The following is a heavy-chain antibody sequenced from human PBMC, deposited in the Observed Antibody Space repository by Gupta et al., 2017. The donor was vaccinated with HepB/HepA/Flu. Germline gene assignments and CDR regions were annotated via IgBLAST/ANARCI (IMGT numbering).Heavy chain of an antibody. CDR1: GLMFRHYV. V-gene: IGHV3-23*01. CDR2: IGTSEGTT. D-gene: IGHD3-16*02. CDR3: AREKAYSNTWGAEDY. J-gene: IGHJ4*02. Sequence: EVQVLESGGGSVQPGGSLRLSCSASGLMFRHYVMSWVRQAPGKGLEWVSSIGTSEGTTDYAESVKGRFTISRDNSKNTLYLRMNSLRTEDTAVYYCAREKAYSNTWGAEDYWGQGTLVTVSS.